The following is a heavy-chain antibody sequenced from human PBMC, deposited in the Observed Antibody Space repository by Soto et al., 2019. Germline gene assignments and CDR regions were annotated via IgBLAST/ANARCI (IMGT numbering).Heavy chain of an antibody. J-gene: IGHJ6*02. D-gene: IGHD3-10*01. V-gene: IGHV3-30*18. Sequence: QVHLVESGGGVVQPGRSLRLSCEASGFTFSAFGMHWVRQAPGKGLEWVAIISYDGILKYYADSVKGRFTISRDTSKSALYLQMNRLRPEDTAVYYCAKDFKISGGHYGSLNYYDGMDVWGQGTTVTVSS. CDR2: ISYDGILK. CDR1: GFTFSAFG. CDR3: AKDFKISGGHYGSLNYYDGMDV.